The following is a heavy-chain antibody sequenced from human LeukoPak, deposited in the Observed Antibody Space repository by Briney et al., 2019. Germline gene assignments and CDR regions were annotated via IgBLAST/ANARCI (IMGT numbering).Heavy chain of an antibody. V-gene: IGHV6-1*01. CDR1: GDSASSNSAA. CDR3: ARDRVAAAVYYFDC. Sequence: SQTLSLTCAISGDSASSNSAAWNWIRQSPSRGLEWLGRTYYRSKWYNDYAVSVKSRITINPDTSKKQFSLQLDSVTPEDTAVYYCARDRVAAAVYYFDCWGQGTLVTVSS. D-gene: IGHD6-13*01. CDR2: TYYRSKWYN. J-gene: IGHJ4*02.